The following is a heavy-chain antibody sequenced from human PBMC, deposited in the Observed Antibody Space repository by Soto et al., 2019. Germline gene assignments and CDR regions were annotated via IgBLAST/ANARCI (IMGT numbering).Heavy chain of an antibody. Sequence: PGGSLRLSCAASGFTFGNPWVHWVRQAPGKGLEWVGRIKSKTDGGTTDYAAPVKGRFTISRDDSKNTLYLQMNSLKTEDTAVYYCTTESVALRYYGMDVWGQGTTVTVSS. V-gene: IGHV3-15*07. D-gene: IGHD2-15*01. CDR1: GFTFGNPW. CDR2: IKSKTDGGTT. J-gene: IGHJ6*02. CDR3: TTESVALRYYGMDV.